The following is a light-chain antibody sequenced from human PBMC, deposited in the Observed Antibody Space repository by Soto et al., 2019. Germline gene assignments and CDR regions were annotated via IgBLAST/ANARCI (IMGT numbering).Light chain of an antibody. V-gene: IGLV3-1*01. CDR2: QDT. J-gene: IGLJ1*01. CDR3: QAWDSSTPLFV. Sequence: SSELTQPPSVSVSPGQTASITCSGDKLGDNYVCWYQQKPGQSPVLVIYQDTKRPSGIPERFSGSNSGNTATLTISGTQALDEAYYYCQAWDSSTPLFVFGTGTKLTVL. CDR1: KLGDNY.